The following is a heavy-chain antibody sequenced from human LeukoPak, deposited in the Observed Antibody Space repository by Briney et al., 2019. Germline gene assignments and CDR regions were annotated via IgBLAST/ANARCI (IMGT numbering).Heavy chain of an antibody. V-gene: IGHV4-34*01. CDR1: GGSFSGYY. Sequence: SETLSLTCAVYGGSFSGYYWSWTRQPPGKGLEWIGEINHSGSTNYNPSLKGRVTISVDTSKNQFSLKLSSVTAADTAVYYCARNTPSSNYFFYWGQGTLVTVSS. D-gene: IGHD6-19*01. CDR2: INHSGST. J-gene: IGHJ4*02. CDR3: ARNTPSSNYFFY.